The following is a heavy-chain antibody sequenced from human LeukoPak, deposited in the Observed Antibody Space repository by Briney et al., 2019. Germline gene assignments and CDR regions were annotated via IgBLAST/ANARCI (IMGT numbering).Heavy chain of an antibody. Sequence: GGSLRLSCAASGFTFSSYWMNWARQAPGKGLEWVASINHNGNVNYYVDSVKGRFTISRDNAKNSLYLQMSNLRAEDTAVYFCARGRVFDPWGQGTLVTVSS. CDR3: ARGRVFDP. J-gene: IGHJ5*02. V-gene: IGHV3-7*03. CDR2: INHNGNVN. CDR1: GFTFSSYW.